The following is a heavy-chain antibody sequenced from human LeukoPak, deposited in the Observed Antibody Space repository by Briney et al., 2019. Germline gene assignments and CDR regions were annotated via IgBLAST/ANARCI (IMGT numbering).Heavy chain of an antibody. CDR2: INSDASST. CDR3: ARDLSYYDSSGSGDY. Sequence: GGSLRLSCAASGFTFSSYWMHWVRQAPGKGLVWVSRINSDASSTSYADSVKGRFTISRDNAKNTLYLQMNSLRAEDTAVYYCARDLSYYDSSGSGDYWGQGTLVTVSS. D-gene: IGHD3-22*01. J-gene: IGHJ4*02. CDR1: GFTFSSYW. V-gene: IGHV3-74*01.